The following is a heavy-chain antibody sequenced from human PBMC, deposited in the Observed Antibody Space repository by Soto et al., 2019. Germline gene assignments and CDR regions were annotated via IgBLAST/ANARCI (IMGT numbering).Heavy chain of an antibody. D-gene: IGHD1-7*01. V-gene: IGHV3-23*01. Sequence: GGSLRLSCATSGLTFSNYAMSWVRHAPGGGLEWVSSMSGSSSTTYYADSVKGRFTISRDRSKNTLYLQMSSLRAEDTALYYCAKNQERELPRVIDFWGQGTLVTVSS. J-gene: IGHJ4*02. CDR3: AKNQERELPRVIDF. CDR2: MSGSSSTT. CDR1: GLTFSNYA.